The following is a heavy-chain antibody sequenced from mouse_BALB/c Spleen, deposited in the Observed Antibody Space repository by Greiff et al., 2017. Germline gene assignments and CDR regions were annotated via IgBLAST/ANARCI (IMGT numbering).Heavy chain of an antibody. CDR2: IDPSDSYT. Sequence: QVQLQQPGAELVKPGASVKLSCKASGYTFTSYWMHWVKQRPGQGLEWIGEIDPSDSYTNYNQKFKGKATLTVDTSSSTAYMQLSSLTSEDSAVYYCARRRDWYFDVWGAGTTVTVSS. CDR1: GYTFTSYW. J-gene: IGHJ1*01. V-gene: IGHV1-69*02. CDR3: ARRRDWYFDV.